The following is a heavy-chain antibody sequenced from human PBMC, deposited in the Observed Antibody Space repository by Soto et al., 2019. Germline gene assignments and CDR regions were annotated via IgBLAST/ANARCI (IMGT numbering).Heavy chain of an antibody. J-gene: IGHJ4*02. CDR1: GYTFTGYY. D-gene: IGHD3-22*01. V-gene: IGHV1-2*04. CDR3: ARDIGGYYDSSGYRPFDY. Sequence: ASVKVSCKASGYTFTGYYMHWVRQAPGQGLEWMGWINPNSGGTNYAQKFQGWVTMTRDTSISTAYMELSRLRSDDTAVYYCARDIGGYYDSSGYRPFDYWGQGTLVTVSS. CDR2: INPNSGGT.